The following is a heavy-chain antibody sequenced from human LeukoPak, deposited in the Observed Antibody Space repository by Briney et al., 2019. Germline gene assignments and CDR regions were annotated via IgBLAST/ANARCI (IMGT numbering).Heavy chain of an antibody. CDR1: GFTFSNYA. D-gene: IGHD3-22*01. V-gene: IGHV3-64*02. J-gene: IGHJ5*01. CDR3: ARRDDSGYYDS. Sequence: GGSLRFSCAASGFTFSNYAMHWVRQAPGKGLEYVSSITNTGDKTYYADSVKGRFTISRDNSKDTLYLQMGGLGPEDMAVYYCARRDDSGYYDSWGQRILVTVSS. CDR2: ITNTGDKT.